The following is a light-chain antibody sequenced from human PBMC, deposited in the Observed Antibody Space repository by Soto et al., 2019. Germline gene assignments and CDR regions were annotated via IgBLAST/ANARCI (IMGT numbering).Light chain of an antibody. CDR3: TSYTTTNTLYV. V-gene: IGLV1-40*01. CDR1: SSNIGAGYD. J-gene: IGLJ1*01. Sequence: QAVVTQPPSVSGAPGQRVTISCTGSSSNIGAGYDVHWYQQLPGTAPKLMIYEVFTRSSGVSSRFSGSKSGSTASLTISGLQAEDEADYYCTSYTTTNTLYVFGTGTKLTVL. CDR2: EVF.